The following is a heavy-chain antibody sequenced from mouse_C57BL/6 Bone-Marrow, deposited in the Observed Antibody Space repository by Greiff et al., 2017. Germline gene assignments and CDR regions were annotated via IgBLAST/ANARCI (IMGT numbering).Heavy chain of an antibody. CDR1: GYTFTDYY. V-gene: IGHV1-76*01. CDR2: IYPGSGNT. Sequence: QVQLQQSGAELVRPGASVKLSCQASGYTFTDYYINWVKQRPGQGLEWIARIYPGSGNTYYNEKFKGKATLTAEKSSSTAYMQLSSLTSEDSAVYFCASGGSSRYWYFDVWGTGTTVTVSS. D-gene: IGHD1-1*01. J-gene: IGHJ1*03. CDR3: ASGGSSRYWYFDV.